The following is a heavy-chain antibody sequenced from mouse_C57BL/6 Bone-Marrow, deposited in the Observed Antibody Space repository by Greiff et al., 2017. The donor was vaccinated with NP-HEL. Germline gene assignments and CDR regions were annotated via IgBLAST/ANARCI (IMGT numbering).Heavy chain of an antibody. CDR1: GFTFSSYG. CDR3: ARPDGYSAWFAY. D-gene: IGHD2-3*01. CDR2: ISSGGSYT. J-gene: IGHJ3*01. V-gene: IGHV5-6*01. Sequence: EVKLVESGGDLVKPGGSLKLSCAASGFTFSSYGMSWVRQTPDKRLEWVATISSGGSYTYYPDSVKGRFTISRVNVKNTLYLQMSSLKSEDTAMYYCARPDGYSAWFAYWGQGTLVTVSA.